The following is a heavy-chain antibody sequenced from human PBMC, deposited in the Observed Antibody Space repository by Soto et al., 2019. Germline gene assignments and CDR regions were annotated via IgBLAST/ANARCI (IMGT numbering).Heavy chain of an antibody. CDR1: GYSFTSYW. Sequence: PGESLKISCKGSGYSFTSYWIFWVRQMPVKGLEFMGMIYPFYSDTRYSPSFQGHVTISSYNSISPSHLQLISLKASDTAMYYCASPGIGVAADDAFDIWGQGTMVTVSS. CDR3: ASPGIGVAADDAFDI. D-gene: IGHD6-13*01. CDR2: IYPFYSDT. J-gene: IGHJ3*02. V-gene: IGHV5-51*01.